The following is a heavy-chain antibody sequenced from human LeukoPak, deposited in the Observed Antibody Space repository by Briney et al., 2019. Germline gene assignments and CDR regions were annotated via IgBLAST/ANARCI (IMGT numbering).Heavy chain of an antibody. V-gene: IGHV3-74*01. Sequence: PGGSLRLSCVASGFTFSSYWMHWVRQAPGKGLVWVSRINTDGSSTNYADSVKGRFTISRDNAKNTLYLQMNDLRAEDTAVYYCSGGGSGWYSNYWGQGTLVTVSS. CDR1: GFTFSSYW. D-gene: IGHD6-19*01. CDR3: SGGGSGWYSNY. CDR2: INTDGSST. J-gene: IGHJ4*02.